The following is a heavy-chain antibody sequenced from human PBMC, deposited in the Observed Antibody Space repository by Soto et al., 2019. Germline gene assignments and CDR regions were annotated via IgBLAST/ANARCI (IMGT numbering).Heavy chain of an antibody. D-gene: IGHD3-16*01. V-gene: IGHV3-30-3*02. CDR2: ISYDGSNK. Sequence: QVQLVESGGGVVQPGRSLRLSCAASGFTLSSYAMQWVRQAPGKGLEWVAVISYDGSNKYYADSVKGRFTISRDNSKNTLYLQMNSLRAEDTAVYYCAKWGGAGSDYWGRGTLVTVSS. CDR1: GFTLSSYA. J-gene: IGHJ4*02. CDR3: AKWGGAGSDY.